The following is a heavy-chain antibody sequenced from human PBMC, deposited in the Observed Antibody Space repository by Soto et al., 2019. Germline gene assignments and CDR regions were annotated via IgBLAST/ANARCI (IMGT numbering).Heavy chain of an antibody. CDR1: GYTFTSYD. CDR3: ARSTNDYGDRH. CDR2: MNPNSGNT. D-gene: IGHD4-17*01. Sequence: QVQLVQSGAEVKKPGASVKVSCQSSGYTFTSYDINWVRQATGQGREWMGWMNPNSGNTGYAQKFPGRVTMTRTTSISTAYMELSRQRSDHTAVDYCARSTNDYGDRHWGQGNLVTVSS. V-gene: IGHV1-8*01. J-gene: IGHJ4*02.